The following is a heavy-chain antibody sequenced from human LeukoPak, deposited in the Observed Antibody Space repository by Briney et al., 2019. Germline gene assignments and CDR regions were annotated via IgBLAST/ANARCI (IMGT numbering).Heavy chain of an antibody. Sequence: ASVSVSCKASGYTFTSYGINWVRQAPAQGLEWMGWISGYNGKTNYPQKLQGRLTMTPDTSTSTASMALRSLTADEPPAHYCARTGGMNGYNPGGYYFDYWGQGTLVTVSS. D-gene: IGHD5-24*01. CDR1: GYTFTSYG. V-gene: IGHV1-18*01. CDR2: ISGYNGKT. J-gene: IGHJ4*02. CDR3: ARTGGMNGYNPGGYYFDY.